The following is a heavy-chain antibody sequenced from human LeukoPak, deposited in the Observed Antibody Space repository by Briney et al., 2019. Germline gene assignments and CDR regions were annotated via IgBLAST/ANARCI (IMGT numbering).Heavy chain of an antibody. D-gene: IGHD3-22*01. CDR3: ARDRGYYYDGSGLLDH. V-gene: IGHV4-61*03. Sequence: SETLSLTCTVSGGSISSGGYYWSWIRQSPGKGLEWIGYIYDSGSTKYNPSLKSRVTISVDTSKNRFSLKLTSVTAADTAVYFCARDRGYYYDGSGLLDHWGQGALVTVSS. J-gene: IGHJ4*02. CDR1: GGSISSGGYY. CDR2: IYDSGST.